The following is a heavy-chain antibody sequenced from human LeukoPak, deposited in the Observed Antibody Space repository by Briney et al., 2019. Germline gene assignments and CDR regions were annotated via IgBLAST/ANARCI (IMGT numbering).Heavy chain of an antibody. CDR2: INQGGSDK. Sequence: PRGSLRDSSAASGFTFSGHWMSWVRQAPGKGLEWVANINQGGSDKYYVDSVKGRFTISRDNANNLLYLQMNSLRGEDTAVYYCTRDRARAEDDWGQGTMVTVSS. CDR1: GFTFSGHW. CDR3: TRDRARAEDD. J-gene: IGHJ4*02. D-gene: IGHD1-14*01. V-gene: IGHV3-7*01.